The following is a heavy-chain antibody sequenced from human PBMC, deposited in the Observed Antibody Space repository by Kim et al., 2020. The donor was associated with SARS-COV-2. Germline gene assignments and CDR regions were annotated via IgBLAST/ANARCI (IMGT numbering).Heavy chain of an antibody. D-gene: IGHD1-26*01. J-gene: IGHJ3*02. Sequence: ADSAKRRFTISRDNAKNSLYLQMNSLRAEDTAVYYCARVGRRVGATPFDIWGQGTMVTVSS. CDR3: ARVGRRVGATPFDI. V-gene: IGHV3-21*01.